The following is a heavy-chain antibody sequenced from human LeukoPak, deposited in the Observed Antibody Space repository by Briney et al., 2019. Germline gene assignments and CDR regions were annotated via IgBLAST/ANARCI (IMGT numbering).Heavy chain of an antibody. CDR3: AKGRNSGSSLRFDY. CDR1: GFTFSSYE. V-gene: IGHV3-48*03. Sequence: GGSLGLSCAASGFTFSSYEMNWVRQAPGKGLEWVSYISSSGSTIYYADSVKGRFTISRDNSKNTLYLQMNSLRAEDTAVYYCAKGRNSGSSLRFDYWGQGTLVTVSS. CDR2: ISSSGSTI. J-gene: IGHJ4*02. D-gene: IGHD3-10*01.